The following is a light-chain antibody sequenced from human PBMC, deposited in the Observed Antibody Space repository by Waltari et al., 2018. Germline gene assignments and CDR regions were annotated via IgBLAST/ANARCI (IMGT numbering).Light chain of an antibody. CDR1: TSDIGAYNY. J-gene: IGLJ2*01. Sequence: HSALTQPASVSGSPGHSITIPCTGTTSDIGAYNYVSWYQPHPGKVPKLIIYDVTKRPSGVSQRFSGSKSGNTASLTISGLQAEDEADYYCCSYADSRGVFGGGTTLTVL. V-gene: IGLV2-23*02. CDR3: CSYADSRGV. CDR2: DVT.